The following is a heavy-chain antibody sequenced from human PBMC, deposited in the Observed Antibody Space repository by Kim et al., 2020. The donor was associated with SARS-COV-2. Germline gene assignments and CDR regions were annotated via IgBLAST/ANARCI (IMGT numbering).Heavy chain of an antibody. J-gene: IGHJ6*02. D-gene: IGHD3-9*01. CDR3: ARDGIDYDILTGYYKGRYYYYGMDV. Sequence: GGSLRLSCVASGFTFSSYSMNWVRQAPGKGLEWVSSISSSSSYIYYADSVKGRFTISRDNAKNSLYLQMNSLRAEDTAVYYCARDGIDYDILTGYYKGRYYYYGMDVWGQGTTVTVSS. CDR1: GFTFSSYS. V-gene: IGHV3-21*01. CDR2: ISSSSSYI.